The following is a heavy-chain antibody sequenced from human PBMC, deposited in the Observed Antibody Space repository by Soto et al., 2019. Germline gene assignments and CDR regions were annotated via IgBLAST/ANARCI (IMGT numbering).Heavy chain of an antibody. J-gene: IGHJ5*02. D-gene: IGHD2-2*01. CDR1: GYTFTGYY. V-gene: IGHV1-2*04. CDR2: INPNSGGT. CDR3: ARDLGYCSSTSCYNWFDP. Sequence: ASVKVSCKASGYTFTGYYMHWVRQAPGQGLEWMGWINPNSGGTNYAQKFQGWVTMTRDTSISTAYMELSRLRSDDTAVYYCARDLGYCSSTSCYNWFDPWGQGTLVTVS.